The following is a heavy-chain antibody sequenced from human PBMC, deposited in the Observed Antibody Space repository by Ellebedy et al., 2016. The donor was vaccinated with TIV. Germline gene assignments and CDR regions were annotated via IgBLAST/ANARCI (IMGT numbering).Heavy chain of an antibody. CDR2: ISYDGSNK. J-gene: IGHJ4*02. CDR1: GFTFSSYG. V-gene: IGHV3-30*18. Sequence: GESLKISXAASGFTFSSYGMHWVRQAPGKGLEWVAVISYDGSNKYYADSVKGRFTISRDNSKNTLYLQMNSLRAEDTAVYYCAKDHLAVAGNDYWGQGTLVTVSS. D-gene: IGHD6-19*01. CDR3: AKDHLAVAGNDY.